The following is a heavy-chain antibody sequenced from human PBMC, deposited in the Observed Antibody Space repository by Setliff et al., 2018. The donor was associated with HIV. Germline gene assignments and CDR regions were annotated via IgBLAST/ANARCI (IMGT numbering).Heavy chain of an antibody. V-gene: IGHV1-3*01. CDR3: ARDYGDYVSTLDY. CDR2: INAGNGNT. CDR1: GYTFTKYA. J-gene: IGHJ4*02. D-gene: IGHD4-17*01. Sequence: ASVKVSCKASGYTFTKYAMHWVRQAPGQRLEWMGWINAGNGNTKYSQKLQGRVTMTTDTSTSTAYMELRSLRSDDTAVYYCARDYGDYVSTLDYWGQGTLVTVSS.